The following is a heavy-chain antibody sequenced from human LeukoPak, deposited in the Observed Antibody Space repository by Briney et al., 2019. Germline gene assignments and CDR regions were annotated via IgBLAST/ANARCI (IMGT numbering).Heavy chain of an antibody. Sequence: PGGSLKLSCAASELTFSSCAMNWVRQAPGKGLEWVSVISGNGGSTYYADSVRGRFTISRDNSKSTLYLQMNSLRAEDTALYYCTGSYYYEYFQHWGQGTLVTVSS. D-gene: IGHD3-22*01. V-gene: IGHV3-23*01. CDR1: ELTFSSCA. J-gene: IGHJ1*01. CDR3: TGSYYYEYFQH. CDR2: ISGNGGST.